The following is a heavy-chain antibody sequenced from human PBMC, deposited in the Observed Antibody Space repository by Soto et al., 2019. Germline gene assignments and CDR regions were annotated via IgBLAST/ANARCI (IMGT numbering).Heavy chain of an antibody. J-gene: IGHJ4*02. Sequence: PSETLSLTCTVSGGSISSGGYFWSWVRQHPGKGLEWIGNSYYSGRTYYNPSLKSRVTISVDTSKNQFSLKLSSVTAADTAVYYCARFAKEENPKVGSWYYFDYWGQGTRVTVSS. CDR1: GGSISSGGYF. CDR2: SYYSGRT. CDR3: ARFAKEENPKVGSWYYFDY. V-gene: IGHV4-31*03. D-gene: IGHD6-13*01.